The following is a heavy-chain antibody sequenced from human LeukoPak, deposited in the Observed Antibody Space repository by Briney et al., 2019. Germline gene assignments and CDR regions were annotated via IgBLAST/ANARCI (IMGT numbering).Heavy chain of an antibody. J-gene: IGHJ6*02. CDR2: ISYDGSNK. Sequence: GGSLRLSCAASGFTFSSYAMHWVRQAPGKGLEWVAVISYDGSNKYYADSVKGRFTISRDNSKNTLYLQMNSLRAEDTAVYYCARDRGTAMVSTLYYYGMDVWGQGTTVTVSS. V-gene: IGHV3-30-3*01. CDR3: ARDRGTAMVSTLYYYGMDV. CDR1: GFTFSSYA. D-gene: IGHD5-18*01.